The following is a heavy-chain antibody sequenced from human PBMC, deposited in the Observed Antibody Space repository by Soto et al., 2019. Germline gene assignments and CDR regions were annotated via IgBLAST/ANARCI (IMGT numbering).Heavy chain of an antibody. D-gene: IGHD6-19*01. CDR3: ARLEGGVAGTLDY. CDR1: GYIFTKHY. V-gene: IGHV1-46*01. J-gene: IGHJ4*02. CDR2: INPSDGTT. Sequence: QVQLVQSGAEVKKPGASVKISCRASGYIFTKHYIHWVRQAPGQGLVWMGLINPSDGTTGYAQQFRGRVTMTSHTSTSTVYMELDSLRSEVTAVYYCARLEGGVAGTLDYWGQGILVTVSS.